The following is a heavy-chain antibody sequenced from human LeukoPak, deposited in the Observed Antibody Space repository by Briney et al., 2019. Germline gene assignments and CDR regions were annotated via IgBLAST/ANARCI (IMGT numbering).Heavy chain of an antibody. V-gene: IGHV1-2*02. CDR1: GYTFTDYY. Sequence: ASVKVSCKASGYTFTDYYIHWVRRAPGQGLEWMGWIHPPSGGTNYAEKLQGRVTMTRDTSISAAYMELTRLTSDDAGVYYCVRDPGWLQVDYWGQGTLRTASS. J-gene: IGHJ4*02. CDR2: IHPPSGGT. CDR3: VRDPGWLQVDY. D-gene: IGHD5-24*01.